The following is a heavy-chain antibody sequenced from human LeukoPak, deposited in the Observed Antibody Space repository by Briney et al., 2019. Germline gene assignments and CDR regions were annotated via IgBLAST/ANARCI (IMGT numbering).Heavy chain of an antibody. CDR1: GFTFSSYG. CDR3: AKDRNWKQLVGEDFDY. CDR2: IRYDGSNK. J-gene: IGHJ4*02. Sequence: GGSLRLSCAASGFTFSSYGMHWVRQAPGKGLEWVAFIRYDGSNKYYADSVKGRFTISRDNSKNTLYLQMNSLRAEDTAVYYCAKDRNWKQLVGEDFDYWGQGTLVTVSS. D-gene: IGHD6-6*01. V-gene: IGHV3-30*02.